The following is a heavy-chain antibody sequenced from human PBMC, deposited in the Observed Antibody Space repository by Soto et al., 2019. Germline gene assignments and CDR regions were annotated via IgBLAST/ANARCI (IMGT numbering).Heavy chain of an antibody. CDR1: GFTFSSYG. CDR2: IWYDGSNK. CDR3: ARDRGPLYYDILTGYQRGYYYYYGMDV. D-gene: IGHD3-9*01. V-gene: IGHV3-33*01. Sequence: GGSLRLSCAASGFTFSSYGMHWVRQAPGKGLEWVAVIWYDGSNKYYADSVKGRFTISRDNSKNTLYLQMNSLRAEDTAVYYCARDRGPLYYDILTGYQRGYYYYYGMDVWGQGTTVTVSS. J-gene: IGHJ6*02.